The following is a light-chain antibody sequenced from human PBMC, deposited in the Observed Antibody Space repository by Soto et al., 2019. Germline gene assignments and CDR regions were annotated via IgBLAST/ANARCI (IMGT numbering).Light chain of an antibody. CDR3: SSYTIGSTYV. Sequence: QSALTQPASLSASPGQSITISCTGTSSDVGTYADSSRYRQHPGKAPRLLIYEVTNRPSGVSNRFSGSKSGDTASLTIYELPAEDEGDYYCSSYTIGSTYVFGSGTKGTVL. CDR2: EVT. J-gene: IGLJ1*01. V-gene: IGLV2-14*01. CDR1: SSDVGTYAD.